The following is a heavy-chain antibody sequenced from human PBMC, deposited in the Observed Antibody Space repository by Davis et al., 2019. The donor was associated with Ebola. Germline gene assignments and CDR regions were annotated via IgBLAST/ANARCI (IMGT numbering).Heavy chain of an antibody. D-gene: IGHD3-10*01. CDR1: GFMFSNFA. CDR3: AKDRVRFDY. J-gene: IGHJ4*02. V-gene: IGHV3-23*01. CDR2: ITGSGGTT. Sequence: GGSLRLSCAASGFMFSNFAMNWVRQAPGEGLEWVSAITGSGGTTYSADSVKDRFIISRDNSKNTLYLQMNSLRAEDTAVYYCAKDRVRFDYWGQGTLVTVSS.